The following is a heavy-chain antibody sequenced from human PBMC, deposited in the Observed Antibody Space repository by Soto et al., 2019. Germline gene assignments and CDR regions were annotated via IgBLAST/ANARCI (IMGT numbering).Heavy chain of an antibody. CDR2: INAGNGNT. D-gene: IGHD3-10*01. Sequence: ASVKVSCKASGYTFTGYAMHWVRQAPGQRLEWMGWINAGNGNTKYSQKFQGRVTITRDTSASTAYMEMSSLRSEDTAVYYCAREVVRGVQFDYWGQGTLVTVSS. CDR3: AREVVRGVQFDY. V-gene: IGHV1-3*01. J-gene: IGHJ4*02. CDR1: GYTFTGYA.